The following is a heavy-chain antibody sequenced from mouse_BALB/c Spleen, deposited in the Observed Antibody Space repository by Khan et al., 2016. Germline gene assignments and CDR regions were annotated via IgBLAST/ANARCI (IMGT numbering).Heavy chain of an antibody. Sequence: EVQLQESGPGLVKPSQSLSLTCTVTGYSITSEYAWNWIRQFPGNKLEWMCSISYSGVTSYNPSLKSRVSITRDTSENRFFLQLNSVTTEDSATYYCARSLLLRRDYYNDRGQGTTLTVSS. CDR2: ISYSGVT. D-gene: IGHD1-1*01. J-gene: IGHJ2*01. V-gene: IGHV3-2*02. CDR1: GYSITSEYA. CDR3: ARSLLLRRDYYND.